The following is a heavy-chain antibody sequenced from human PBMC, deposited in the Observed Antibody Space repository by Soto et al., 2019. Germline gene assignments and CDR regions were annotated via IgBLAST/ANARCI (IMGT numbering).Heavy chain of an antibody. CDR3: ARDRGCSSTSCYAPRENCSGGSCYPYYYYYMDV. CDR1: GYTFTSYG. V-gene: IGHV1-18*01. Sequence: ASVKVSCKASGYTFTSYGISWVRQAPGQGLEWMGWISAHNGNTNYAQKLQGRVTMTTDTSTSTAYMELRSLRSDDTAVYYCARDRGCSSTSCYAPRENCSGGSCYPYYYYYMDVWGKGTTVTVSS. D-gene: IGHD2-2*01. J-gene: IGHJ6*03. CDR2: ISAHNGNT.